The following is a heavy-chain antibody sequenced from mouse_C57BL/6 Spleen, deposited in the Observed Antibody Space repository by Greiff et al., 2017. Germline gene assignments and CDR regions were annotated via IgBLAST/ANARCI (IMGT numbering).Heavy chain of an antibody. CDR1: GYTFTSYW. D-gene: IGHD2-4*01. V-gene: IGHV1-59*01. J-gene: IGHJ4*01. CDR2: IDPSDSYT. Sequence: QVQLQQSGAELVRPGTSVKLSCKASGYTFTSYWMHWVKQRPGQGLEWIGVIDPSDSYTNYNQKFKGKATLTVDTSSSTAYMQLSSLTSEDSAVYYCARDDYDGYAMDYWGQGTSVTVSS. CDR3: ARDDYDGYAMDY.